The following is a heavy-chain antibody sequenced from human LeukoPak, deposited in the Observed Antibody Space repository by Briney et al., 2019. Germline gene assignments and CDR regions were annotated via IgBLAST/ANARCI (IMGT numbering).Heavy chain of an antibody. Sequence: GAPVKVSCKASGYSFSSYAFSWVRQAPGQGLEWMGWINIYNGSTDCAQKLQGRVTMTTDTSTTTAYMELRSLRSDDTAVYYCARHGRQSHFDYWGQGTLLTVSS. D-gene: IGHD2-8*01. CDR2: INIYNGST. CDR3: ARHGRQSHFDY. V-gene: IGHV1-18*01. CDR1: GYSFSSYA. J-gene: IGHJ4*02.